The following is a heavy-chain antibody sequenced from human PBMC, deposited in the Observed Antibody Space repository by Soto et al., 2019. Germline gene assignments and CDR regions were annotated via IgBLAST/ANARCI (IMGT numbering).Heavy chain of an antibody. CDR1: GGAFSGYY. J-gene: IGHJ6*02. CDR3: ARENYYYYGMDV. V-gene: IGHV4-34*01. Sequence: SETLSLTCAVYGGAFSGYYCIFIRQPPGKGLEWIGEINHSGSTNYNPPLKSRVTISVDTSKNQFSLKLSSVTAADTAVYYCARENYYYYGMDVWGQGTTVTVSS. CDR2: INHSGST.